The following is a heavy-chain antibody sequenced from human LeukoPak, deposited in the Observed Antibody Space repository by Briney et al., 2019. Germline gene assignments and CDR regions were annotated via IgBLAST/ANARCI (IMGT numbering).Heavy chain of an antibody. Sequence: SETLSPTCAVYGGSFSGYYWSWIRQPPGKGLEWIGEINHSGSTNYNPSLKSRVTISVDTSKNQFSLKLSSVTAADTAVYYCASRGRFTIFGVVTANWFDPWGQGTLVTVSS. V-gene: IGHV4-34*01. CDR1: GGSFSGYY. CDR2: INHSGST. J-gene: IGHJ5*02. D-gene: IGHD3-3*01. CDR3: ASRGRFTIFGVVTANWFDP.